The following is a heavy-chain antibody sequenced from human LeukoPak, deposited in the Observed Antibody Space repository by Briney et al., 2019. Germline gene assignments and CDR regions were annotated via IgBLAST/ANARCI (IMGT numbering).Heavy chain of an antibody. D-gene: IGHD3-16*01. V-gene: IGHV1-46*01. CDR2: INPSGGTT. CDR3: ARDNRGERTPGWGYGGFDI. Sequence: VASVTVSFTASGYTFSKIYIHWVRQAPGQGLERMGIINPSGGTTSYAQKCQGRVSMTRDTSTSTVYMELSSLRSEDTAVYYCARDNRGERTPGWGYGGFDIWGQGTMVSVSS. J-gene: IGHJ3*02. CDR1: GYTFSKIY.